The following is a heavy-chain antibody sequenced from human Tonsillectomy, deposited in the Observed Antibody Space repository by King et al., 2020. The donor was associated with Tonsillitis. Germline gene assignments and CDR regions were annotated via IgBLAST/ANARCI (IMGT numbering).Heavy chain of an antibody. V-gene: IGHV4-59*01. Sequence: QLQESGPGLVKPSETLSLTCTVSGGSISSYYWSWIRQPPGKGLEWIVYIYYSGSTNYNPSLKCRVTISVNTSKNQFSLNLSSVTAADTAVYYCARDQNYYDSSGYYRGGFDYWGQGTLVTVSS. CDR3: ARDQNYYDSSGYYRGGFDY. D-gene: IGHD3-22*01. CDR1: GGSISSYY. J-gene: IGHJ4*02. CDR2: IYYSGST.